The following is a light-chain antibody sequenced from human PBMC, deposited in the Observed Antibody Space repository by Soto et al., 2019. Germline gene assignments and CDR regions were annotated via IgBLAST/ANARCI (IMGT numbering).Light chain of an antibody. J-gene: IGKJ3*01. V-gene: IGKV1-12*01. Sequence: DIQMTQSPSSLSASVGDRVTITCRASQYISTWLAWYQQRLGEAPRLLIFSASTLKNGVPARFSGSGSGTDFTLTISGLQPEDFATYYCQQGRTSPFSFGPGTKV. CDR2: SAS. CDR1: QYISTW. CDR3: QQGRTSPFS.